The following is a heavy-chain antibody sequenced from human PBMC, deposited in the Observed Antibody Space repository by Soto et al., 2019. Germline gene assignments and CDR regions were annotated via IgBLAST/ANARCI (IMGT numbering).Heavy chain of an antibody. Sequence: PEETLSLTCAVSGDSIIGTHWWSWVRRPPGKGLEFIGETHHSRGTNYNPSLRSRVTMSLDKSKNQLSLILYSVTAADTGVYYCARYSAASGTYYFDYWGQGTLVTVSS. CDR3: ARYSAASGTYYFDY. CDR1: GDSIIGTHW. J-gene: IGHJ4*01. CDR2: THHSRGT. V-gene: IGHV4-4*02. D-gene: IGHD6-13*01.